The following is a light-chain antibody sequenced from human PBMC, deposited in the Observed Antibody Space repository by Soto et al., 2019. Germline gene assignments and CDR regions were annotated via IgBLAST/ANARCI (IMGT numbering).Light chain of an antibody. CDR2: DVS. J-gene: IGLJ2*01. CDR3: SSYTTIKTVV. Sequence: QSVLTQPASVSGSHGQSITISCTGTSSDVGGYKFVSWYQQHPGKVPKLLIYDVSNRPSGVSNRFSGFKSANTAYLTISGVQPEDEADYHCSSYTTIKTVVFGGGTKLTVL. CDR1: SSDVGGYKF. V-gene: IGLV2-14*01.